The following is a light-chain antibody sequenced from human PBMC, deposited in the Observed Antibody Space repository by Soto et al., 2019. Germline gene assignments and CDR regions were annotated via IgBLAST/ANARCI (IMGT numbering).Light chain of an antibody. CDR3: QQYGSSGT. J-gene: IGKJ1*01. V-gene: IGKV3-20*01. Sequence: VLIQSQRKLAVSAGERVTVSCGASQSVSNNYLAWYQQKPGQAPRLLIYGASNRATGIPDRFSGSGSGTDFTLTISRLEPEDFAVYYCQQYGSSGTFGQGTKVDIK. CDR2: GAS. CDR1: QSVSNNY.